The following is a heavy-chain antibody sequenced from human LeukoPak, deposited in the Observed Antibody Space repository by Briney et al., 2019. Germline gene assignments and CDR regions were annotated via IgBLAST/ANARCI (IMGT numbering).Heavy chain of an antibody. CDR1: GGSISSYY. J-gene: IGHJ5*02. CDR2: IYYSGST. V-gene: IGHV4-59*01. CDR3: ARVPTAGDFWSGYYTTEGWFDP. Sequence: SETLSLTCTVSGGSISSYYWSWIRQPPGKGLEWIGYIYYSGSTNYHPSLKSRVTISVDTSKNQFSLKLSSVTAADTAVYYCARVPTAGDFWSGYYTTEGWFDPWGQGTLVTVSS. D-gene: IGHD3-3*01.